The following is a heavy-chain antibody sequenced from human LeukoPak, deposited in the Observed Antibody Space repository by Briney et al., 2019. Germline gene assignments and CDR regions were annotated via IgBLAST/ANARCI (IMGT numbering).Heavy chain of an antibody. Sequence: GGSLRLSCAASGFTFSTYVMNWVRQAPGKGLEWVANIKQDGSEKYYVDSVKGRFTISRDNAKNSLYLQMNSLRAEDTAVYYCARFSYETIVGATIGAFDIWGQGTMVTVSS. CDR1: GFTFSTYV. D-gene: IGHD1-26*01. J-gene: IGHJ3*02. CDR2: IKQDGSEK. V-gene: IGHV3-7*01. CDR3: ARFSYETIVGATIGAFDI.